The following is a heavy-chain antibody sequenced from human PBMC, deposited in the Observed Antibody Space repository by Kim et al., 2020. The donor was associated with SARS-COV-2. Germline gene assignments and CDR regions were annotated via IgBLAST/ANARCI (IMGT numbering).Heavy chain of an antibody. CDR2: IKQDGRGK. CDR3: ARDRRDYGMDI. CDR1: GFTFSSYW. V-gene: IGHV3-7*03. Sequence: GGSLRLSCAASGFTFSSYWMRWVRQAPGKGLEWVANIKQDGRGKDYVDSVKGRFTISRDNAKNSLYLQMNSLRAEDTAVYYCARDRRDYGMDIWGQGTTGTVS. J-gene: IGHJ6*02.